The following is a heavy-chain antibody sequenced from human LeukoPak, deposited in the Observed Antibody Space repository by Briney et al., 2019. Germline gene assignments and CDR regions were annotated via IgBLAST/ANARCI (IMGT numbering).Heavy chain of an antibody. J-gene: IGHJ6*03. CDR2: MNPNSGNT. V-gene: IGHV1-8*03. Sequence: GASVKVSCKASGYTFTSYDIDWVRQATGQGLEWMGWMNPNSGNTGYAQKFQGRVTITRNTSISTAYMELSSLRSEDTAVYYCARIVGRGSTSCSSIKRRSSSWYGSCYYYYMDVWGKGTTVTVSS. CDR1: GYTFTSYD. CDR3: ARIVGRGSTSCSSIKRRSSSWYGSCYYYYMDV. D-gene: IGHD2-2*01.